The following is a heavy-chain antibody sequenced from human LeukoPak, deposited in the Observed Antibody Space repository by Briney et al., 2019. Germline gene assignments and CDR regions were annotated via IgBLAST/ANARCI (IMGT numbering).Heavy chain of an antibody. J-gene: IGHJ3*02. CDR2: IKQDGSEK. CDR3: ASLFLCYGCSSSSDSFNI. D-gene: IGHD6-6*01. V-gene: IGHV3-7*01. CDR1: GFTFGRNW. Sequence: PGGSLRLSCAASGFTFGRNWMSWVRQAPGKGLEWVASIKQDGSEKNYVDSVKGRFTISRDNAKNSLYLQMNSLTAEDTAVYYCASLFLCYGCSSSSDSFNIWGQGTMVTVSS.